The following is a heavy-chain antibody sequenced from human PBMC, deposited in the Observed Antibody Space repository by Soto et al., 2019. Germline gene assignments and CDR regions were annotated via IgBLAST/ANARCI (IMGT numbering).Heavy chain of an antibody. CDR1: GGSISSSNW. D-gene: IGHD3-22*01. J-gene: IGHJ4*02. V-gene: IGHV4-4*02. CDR3: ARDYYDSSGYFIGFDY. Sequence: PSETLSLTCAVSGGSISSSNWWSWVRQPPGKGLEWIGEIYHSGSTNYNPSLKSRVTISVDKSKNQFSLKLSSVTAADTAVYYCARDYYDSSGYFIGFDYWGQGTLVTVSS. CDR2: IYHSGST.